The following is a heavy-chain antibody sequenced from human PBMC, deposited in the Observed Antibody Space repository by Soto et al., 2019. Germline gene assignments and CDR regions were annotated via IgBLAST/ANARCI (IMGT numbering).Heavy chain of an antibody. Sequence: GGSLRLSCAASGFTFSSYVMHWVRQAPGKGLEWVSYISSSSSTIYYADSVKGRFTISRDNAKNSLYLQMNSLRAEDTAVYYCARDPITIFGVVPHYFDYWGQGTLVTVSS. D-gene: IGHD3-3*01. CDR1: GFTFSSYV. CDR3: ARDPITIFGVVPHYFDY. V-gene: IGHV3-48*01. J-gene: IGHJ4*02. CDR2: ISSSSSTI.